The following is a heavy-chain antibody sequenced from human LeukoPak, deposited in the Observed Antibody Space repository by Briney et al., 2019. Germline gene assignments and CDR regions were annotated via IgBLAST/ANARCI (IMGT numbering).Heavy chain of an antibody. CDR1: AFTFTTYW. Sequence: GGSLRLSCAASAFTFTTYWMGWVRQAPGKGLEWVANINQDVREKYYVDSVKGRFTISRDNAKNSLYLQMNSLRAEDAGVYYCARPLKYYYGSETYFWFDPWGQGTLVTVSS. D-gene: IGHD3-10*01. V-gene: IGHV3-7*01. CDR3: ARPLKYYYGSETYFWFDP. J-gene: IGHJ5*02. CDR2: INQDVREK.